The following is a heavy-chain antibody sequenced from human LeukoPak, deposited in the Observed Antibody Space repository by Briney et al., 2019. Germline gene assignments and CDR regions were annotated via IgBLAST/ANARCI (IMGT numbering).Heavy chain of an antibody. V-gene: IGHV3-23*01. CDR2: ISGSGGST. Sequence: GGSLRLSCAASGFSSSTYAMSWVRQAPGKGLEWVSAISGSGGSTYYADSVKGRFTISRDNSKNTLYLQMNSLRAEDTAVYYCAKSVAGRELGALLGYYYGMDVWGQGTTVTVSS. D-gene: IGHD6-19*01. J-gene: IGHJ6*02. CDR1: GFSSSTYA. CDR3: AKSVAGRELGALLGYYYGMDV.